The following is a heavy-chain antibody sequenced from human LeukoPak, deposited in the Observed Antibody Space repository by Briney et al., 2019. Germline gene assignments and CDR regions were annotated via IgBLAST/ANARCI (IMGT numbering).Heavy chain of an antibody. CDR3: ARGDYYGSPKVVAA. Sequence: ASVKVSCKASGYTFTGYYMHWVRQAPGQGLEWMGWINPNSGGTNYAQKFQDRVTMTRDTSISTAYIELNLLRSDDTAVYYCARGDYYGSPKVVAAWGQGTLVTVSS. CDR1: GYTFTGYY. V-gene: IGHV1-2*02. D-gene: IGHD3-10*01. CDR2: INPNSGGT. J-gene: IGHJ5*02.